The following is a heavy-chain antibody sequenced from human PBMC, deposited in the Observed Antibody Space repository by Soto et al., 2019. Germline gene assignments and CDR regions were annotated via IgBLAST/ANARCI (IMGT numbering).Heavy chain of an antibody. CDR3: ARVGLGAFDAFDV. Sequence: EVQLVESGGGLVQPGGSLRLSCAASGFTFSGYWMHWVRQVPGKGLVWVSRINSDGSSRSYADSVKGRFTISRDNAKNTLHLQMNILRAEDTAVYYCARVGLGAFDAFDVWGQGTLVTVSS. D-gene: IGHD1-26*01. CDR2: INSDGSSR. CDR1: GFTFSGYW. J-gene: IGHJ3*01. V-gene: IGHV3-74*01.